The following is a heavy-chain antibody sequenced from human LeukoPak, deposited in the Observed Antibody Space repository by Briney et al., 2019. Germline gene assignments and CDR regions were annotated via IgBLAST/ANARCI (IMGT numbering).Heavy chain of an antibody. Sequence: EAGGSLRLSCAASGFTFSSYGMSWVRQAPGKGLEWVSSISGSGGSGGNTHYADSVKGRFTISRDNSKNTLYLQMNSLRVEDTAVYYCAKTGMVRGSYWGQGTLVTVSS. CDR1: GFTFSSYG. CDR2: ISGSGGSGGNT. D-gene: IGHD3-10*01. V-gene: IGHV3-23*01. J-gene: IGHJ4*02. CDR3: AKTGMVRGSY.